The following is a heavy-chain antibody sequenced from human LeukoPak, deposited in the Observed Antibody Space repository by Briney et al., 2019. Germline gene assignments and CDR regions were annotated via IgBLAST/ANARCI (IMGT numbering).Heavy chain of an antibody. J-gene: IGHJ6*03. D-gene: IGHD3-9*01. CDR1: GYTLTELS. CDR3: VTGRTIFYYYMDV. CDR2: FDPEDGET. Sequence: ASVKVSCKVSGYTLTELSMHWVRQAPGKGLEWMGGFDPEDGETIYAQKFQGRVTMTEDTSTDTAYMELSRLRFDDTAVYYCVTGRTIFYYYMDVWGKGTTVTISS. V-gene: IGHV1-24*01.